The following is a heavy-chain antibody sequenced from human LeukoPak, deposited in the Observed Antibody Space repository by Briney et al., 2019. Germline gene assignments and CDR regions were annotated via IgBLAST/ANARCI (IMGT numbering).Heavy chain of an antibody. CDR3: VYGDFVRTVNYFDY. V-gene: IGHV3-66*01. Sequence: GGSLRLSCAASGFTFSSHGMQWVRQAPGKGLEWVSVIYAGGNTYYADSVKGRFTISRDNSKNSLFLQMHSLRAEDTALYYCVYGDFVRTVNYFDYWGQGTLVTVSS. J-gene: IGHJ4*02. CDR2: IYAGGNT. CDR1: GFTFSSHG. D-gene: IGHD4-17*01.